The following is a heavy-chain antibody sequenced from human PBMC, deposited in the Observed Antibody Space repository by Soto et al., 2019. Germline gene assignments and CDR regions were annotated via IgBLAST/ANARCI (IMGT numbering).Heavy chain of an antibody. D-gene: IGHD5-18*01. CDR3: AKAGQLAGAFDI. Sequence: GGSLRLSCAASGFTFSSYAMSWVRQAPGKGLEWVSAISGSGGSTYYADSVKGRFTISRDNSKNPLYLQMNSQRAEDTAGYYCAKAGQLAGAFDIWGQGTMVTVS. V-gene: IGHV3-23*01. J-gene: IGHJ3*02. CDR2: ISGSGGST. CDR1: GFTFSSYA.